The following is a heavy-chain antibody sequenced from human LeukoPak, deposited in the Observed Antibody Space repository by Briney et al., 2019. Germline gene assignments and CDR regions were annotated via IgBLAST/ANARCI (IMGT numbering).Heavy chain of an antibody. D-gene: IGHD3-10*01. V-gene: IGHV4-61*02. Sequence: SQTLSLTCTVSGGSISSGSYYWSWIRQPAGKGLEWIGRIYTSGSTNYNPSLKSRVTISVDTSKNQFSLKLSSVTAADTAVYYCARDFGYYGSGSRGFVFDPWGQGTLVTVSS. CDR2: IYTSGST. CDR1: GGSISSGSYY. CDR3: ARDFGYYGSGSRGFVFDP. J-gene: IGHJ5*02.